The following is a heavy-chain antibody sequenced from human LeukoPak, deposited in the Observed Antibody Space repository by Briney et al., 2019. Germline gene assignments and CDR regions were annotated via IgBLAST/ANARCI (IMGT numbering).Heavy chain of an antibody. Sequence: GESLKISCKGSGDRFTSNWIGWVRQMPGKGLEWMGIIYLIDSDTRYSPSFQGQVTISADKSIGTAYLQWSSLKASDTAMYYCARQSYDQCGSGSYWSFDYWGQGTLVTVSS. V-gene: IGHV5-51*01. D-gene: IGHD3-10*01. CDR2: IYLIDSDT. J-gene: IGHJ4*02. CDR1: GDRFTSNW. CDR3: ARQSYDQCGSGSYWSFDY.